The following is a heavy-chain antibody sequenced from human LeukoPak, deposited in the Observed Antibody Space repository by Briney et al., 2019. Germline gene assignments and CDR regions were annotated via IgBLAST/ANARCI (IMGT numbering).Heavy chain of an antibody. V-gene: IGHV3-30-3*01. CDR3: ARDGFGELPPGDAFDI. Sequence: GGSLRLSCAAPGFTFSSYAMHWVRQAPGKGLEWVAVISYDGSNKYYADSVKGRFTISRANSKNTLYLQMNSLRAEDTAVYYCARDGFGELPPGDAFDIWGQGTMVTVSS. CDR1: GFTFSSYA. J-gene: IGHJ3*02. D-gene: IGHD3-10*01. CDR2: ISYDGSNK.